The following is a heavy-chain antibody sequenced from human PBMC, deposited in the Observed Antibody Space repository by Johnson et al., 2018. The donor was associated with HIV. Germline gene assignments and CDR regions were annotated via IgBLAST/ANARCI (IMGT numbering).Heavy chain of an antibody. Sequence: QEQVVESGGGLVKPGGSLRLSCTASGFTFRNFAMHWVRQAPGKGLEWVAVISYDGSNKYYADSVKGRFTISRDNSKNTLYLQMNSLRAEDTAVYYCARGSTVTTLSGAFDIWGQGTLVTVSS. V-gene: IGHV3-30*04. CDR2: ISYDGSNK. J-gene: IGHJ3*02. D-gene: IGHD4-11*01. CDR1: GFTFRNFA. CDR3: ARGSTVTTLSGAFDI.